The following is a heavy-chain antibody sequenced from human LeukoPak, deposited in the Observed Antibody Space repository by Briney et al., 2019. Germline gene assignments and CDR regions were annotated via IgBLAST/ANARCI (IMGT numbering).Heavy chain of an antibody. CDR1: GFIFSGYG. CDR3: AKDRIVISFGDVSKH. Sequence: RGRSERLSCAASGFIFSGYGMHWVRQAPGKGLEWVALIAHDGSTIHYADSVKGRFTISRDNSKNTLYLQMNNLRVEDTAIYYCAKDRIVISFGDVSKHWGHGNLFTVSS. CDR2: IAHDGSTI. V-gene: IGHV3-30*18. J-gene: IGHJ1*01. D-gene: IGHD3-10*01.